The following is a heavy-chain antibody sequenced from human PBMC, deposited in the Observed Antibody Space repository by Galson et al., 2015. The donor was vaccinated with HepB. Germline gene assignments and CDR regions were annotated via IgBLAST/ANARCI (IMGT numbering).Heavy chain of an antibody. Sequence: SVKVSCKASGGTFSSYGFIWVRQAPGHGLEWMGGIIPIFGTANYAQKFQGRVTIIADESTSTAYMELSSLKSEDTVVYYCARAPKYYYDRSGEYYFYWFDPWGQGTLVTVSS. J-gene: IGHJ5*02. CDR3: ARAPKYYYDRSGEYYFYWFDP. CDR1: GGTFSSYG. CDR2: IIPIFGTA. D-gene: IGHD3-22*01. V-gene: IGHV1-69*13.